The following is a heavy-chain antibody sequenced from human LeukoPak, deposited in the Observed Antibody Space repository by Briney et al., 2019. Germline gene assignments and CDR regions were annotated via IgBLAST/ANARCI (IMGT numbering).Heavy chain of an antibody. J-gene: IGHJ4*02. CDR2: ISGKGGNT. CDR1: GFTFSSYA. Sequence: GGSPRLFCAASGFTFSSYAMSWVRQAPGKGLEWVSTISGKGGNTYYADSVKGRFTISRDNSKNTLYLQMNSLRAEDTAVYYCARALPSRRYYFDYWGQGTLVTVSS. V-gene: IGHV3-23*01. D-gene: IGHD6-13*01. CDR3: ARALPSRRYYFDY.